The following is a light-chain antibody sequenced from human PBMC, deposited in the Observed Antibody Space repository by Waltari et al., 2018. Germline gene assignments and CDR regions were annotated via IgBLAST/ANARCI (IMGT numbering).Light chain of an antibody. J-gene: IGKJ1*01. CDR2: DAS. Sequence: EMVLTQSPVTLSLSPGERATLSCRASQSLSIHLAWYQQKPGQAPRLLIYDASNRATGIPVRFSGSGSGTDFTLTISSLEPEDFAVYYCQQRSIWPRTFGQGTKVEVK. CDR3: QQRSIWPRT. CDR1: QSLSIH. V-gene: IGKV3-11*01.